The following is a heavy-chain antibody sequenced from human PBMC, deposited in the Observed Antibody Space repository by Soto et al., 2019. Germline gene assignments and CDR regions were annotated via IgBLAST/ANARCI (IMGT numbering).Heavy chain of an antibody. CDR1: GFTFSSYG. CDR2: IWSDGSNK. Sequence: QVQLVESGGGVVQPGRSLRLSFAASGFTFSSYGMHWVRQAPGKGLEWVAVIWSDGSNKYYADSVKGRFTISRDNSKNTLYLQMNSLRAEDTAVYYCAREFWSGPFDYWGQGTLVTVSS. J-gene: IGHJ4*02. D-gene: IGHD3-3*01. CDR3: AREFWSGPFDY. V-gene: IGHV3-33*01.